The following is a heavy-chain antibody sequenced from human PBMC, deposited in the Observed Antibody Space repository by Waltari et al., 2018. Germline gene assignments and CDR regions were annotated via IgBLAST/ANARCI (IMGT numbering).Heavy chain of an antibody. CDR3: ARGRELLWFGAYGMDV. V-gene: IGHV4-34*01. Sequence: QVQLQQWGAGLLKPSETLSLTCAVYGGSFSGSYWSWIRQPPGKGLEWIGEINHSGSTNYNPSLKRRVTISVDTSKNQFSLKLSSVTAADTAVYYCARGRELLWFGAYGMDVWGQGTTVTVSS. D-gene: IGHD3-10*01. J-gene: IGHJ6*02. CDR2: INHSGST. CDR1: GGSFSGSY.